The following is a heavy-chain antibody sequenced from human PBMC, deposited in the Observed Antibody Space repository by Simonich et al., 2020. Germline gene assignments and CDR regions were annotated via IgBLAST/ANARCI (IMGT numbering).Heavy chain of an antibody. Sequence: QLQLQESGPGLVKPSETLSLTCTVSGGSISSSSYYWGWVPQPPGKGLEWIGSIYYSGSTYYNPSLKGRVTISVDPAKNQFSLKLSSVTAADTAVYYCARQRVLMVYAIDYWGQGTLVTVSS. D-gene: IGHD2-8*01. CDR1: GGSISSSSYY. J-gene: IGHJ4*02. V-gene: IGHV4-39*01. CDR2: IYYSGST. CDR3: ARQRVLMVYAIDY.